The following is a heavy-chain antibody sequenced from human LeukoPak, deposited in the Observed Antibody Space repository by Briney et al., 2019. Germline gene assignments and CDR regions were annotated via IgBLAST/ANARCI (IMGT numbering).Heavy chain of an antibody. CDR2: GYTSGST. CDR1: GGSISSGSYY. V-gene: IGHV4-61*02. D-gene: IGHD3-10*01. J-gene: IGHJ5*02. CDR3: ARRVLLWFGEETNWFDP. Sequence: PSETLSLTCTVSGGSISSGSYYWSWIRQPAGKGLEWIGRGYTSGSTNYNPSLKSRVTISVDTSKNQFSLKLSSVTAADTAVYYCARRVLLWFGEETNWFDPWGQGTLVTVSS.